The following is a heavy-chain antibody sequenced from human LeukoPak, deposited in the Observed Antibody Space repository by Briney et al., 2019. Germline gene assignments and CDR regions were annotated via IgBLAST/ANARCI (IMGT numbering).Heavy chain of an antibody. D-gene: IGHD3-3*01. Sequence: PSETLSLTCTVSGGSISSYYWSWIRQPPGKGLEWIGYIYYSGSTSYNPSLKSRVTISVDTSKNQFSLKLSSVTAADTAVYYCARDQDGWSYFFDYWGQGTLVTVSS. J-gene: IGHJ4*02. V-gene: IGHV4-59*12. CDR2: IYYSGST. CDR3: ARDQDGWSYFFDY. CDR1: GGSISSYY.